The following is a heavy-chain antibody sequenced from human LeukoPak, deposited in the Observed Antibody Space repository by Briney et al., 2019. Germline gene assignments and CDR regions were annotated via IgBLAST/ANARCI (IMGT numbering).Heavy chain of an antibody. CDR2: IYGGGST. CDR1: GFTVSSNY. J-gene: IGHJ4*02. V-gene: IGHV3-53*01. D-gene: IGHD6-13*01. CDR3: AKRSAAAGTPDY. Sequence: PGGSLRLSCAASGFTVSSNYMSWVRQAPGKGLEWVSVIYGGGSTYYADSVKGRFSISRDTSKNAVYLQMNSLRAEDTAVYYCAKRSAAAGTPDYWGQGTLVTVSS.